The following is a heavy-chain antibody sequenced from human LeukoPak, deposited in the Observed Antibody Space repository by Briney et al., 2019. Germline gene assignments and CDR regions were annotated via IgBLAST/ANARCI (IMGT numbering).Heavy chain of an antibody. V-gene: IGHV4-59*01. CDR1: GGSISSYY. Sequence: PSETLSLTCTVSGGSISSYYWSWIRQPPGKGLEWIGYIYYSGSTNYNPSLKSRVTISVDTSKNQFSLKLSSVTAADTAVYYCARGGRRLAQEYYFDYWGQGTLVTVSS. CDR3: ARGGRRLAQEYYFDY. D-gene: IGHD5-24*01. J-gene: IGHJ4*02. CDR2: IYYSGST.